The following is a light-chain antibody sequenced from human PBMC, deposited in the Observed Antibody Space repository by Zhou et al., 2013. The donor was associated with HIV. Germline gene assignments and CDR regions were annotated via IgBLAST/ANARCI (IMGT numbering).Light chain of an antibody. J-gene: IGKJ2*01. V-gene: IGKV1-5*03. CDR3: QQYDNYPYT. Sequence: DIQMTQSPSTLSASIGERVTITCRASQSISSWLAWYQQKPGKAPKLLIYKASSLESWVPSRFSGSGSGTEFSVTISSLQPDDSASYYCQQYDNYPYTFGQGTKLEMK. CDR2: KAS. CDR1: QSISSW.